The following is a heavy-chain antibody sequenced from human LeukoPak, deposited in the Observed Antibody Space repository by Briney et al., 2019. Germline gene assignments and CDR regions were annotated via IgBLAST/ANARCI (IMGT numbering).Heavy chain of an antibody. D-gene: IGHD2-2*01. CDR2: IKSKTDGGTT. V-gene: IGHV3-15*01. Sequence: GGSRRLCCAASGFTFSNAWMSWGRQAPGKRLKWVGRIKSKTDGGTTDYAAPVKGRFTISRDDSKNTLYLQMNSLKTEDTAVYYCTTESMSSRHDAFDIWGQGTMVTVSS. CDR3: TTESMSSRHDAFDI. J-gene: IGHJ3*02. CDR1: GFTFSNAW.